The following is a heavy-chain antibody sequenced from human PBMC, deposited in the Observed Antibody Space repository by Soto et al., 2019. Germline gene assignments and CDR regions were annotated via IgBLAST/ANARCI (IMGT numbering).Heavy chain of an antibody. D-gene: IGHD6-13*01. J-gene: IGHJ4*02. CDR1: GFTFSCYE. Sequence: PGGSLRLSCAASGFTFSCYEMNWVRQAPGKGLEWISYISTSGSTIYYADSVKGRFTISRDNAKNSLYLQMNSLRAEDTAVYYCARELAAAGSFDYWGQGTLVTVSS. CDR2: ISTSGSTI. CDR3: ARELAAAGSFDY. V-gene: IGHV3-48*03.